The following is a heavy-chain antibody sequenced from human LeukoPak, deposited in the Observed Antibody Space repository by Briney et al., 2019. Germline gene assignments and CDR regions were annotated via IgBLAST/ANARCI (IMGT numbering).Heavy chain of an antibody. D-gene: IGHD6-19*01. J-gene: IGHJ5*02. Sequence: SETLSLTCTVSGGSISSYYWSWIRQPPGKRLEWIGYIYYSGSTNYNPSLKSRVTISVDTSKNQFSLKLSSVTAADTAVYYCARDRVAVAGQYQNWFDPWGQGTLVTVSS. CDR3: ARDRVAVAGQYQNWFDP. CDR1: GGSISSYY. CDR2: IYYSGST. V-gene: IGHV4-59*01.